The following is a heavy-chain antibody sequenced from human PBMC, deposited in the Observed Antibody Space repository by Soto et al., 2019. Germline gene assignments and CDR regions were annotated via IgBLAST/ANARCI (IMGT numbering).Heavy chain of an antibody. CDR2: ISSSSSTI. J-gene: IGHJ4*02. V-gene: IGHV3-48*02. D-gene: IGHD3-3*01. CDR1: GFTFSSYS. CDR3: ARDSANSLFGVVIIGQFDY. Sequence: GGSLRLSCAASGFTFSSYSMNWVRQAPGKGLEWVSYISSSSSTIYYADSVKGRFTISRDNAKNSLYLQMYSLRDEDTAVYYYARDSANSLFGVVIIGQFDYWGQGTLVTVSS.